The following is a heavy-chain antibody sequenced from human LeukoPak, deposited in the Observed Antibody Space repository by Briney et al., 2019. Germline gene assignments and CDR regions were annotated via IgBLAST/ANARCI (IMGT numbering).Heavy chain of an antibody. Sequence: SETLSLTCTVSGXSISSYYRSWIRQPPGKGLEWIGYIYYSGTTNYNPSLKSRVTISVDTSKNQFSLKLSSVTAADTALYYCARLYCSGGTCYSGLDYWGQGTLVTVSS. V-gene: IGHV4-59*01. CDR1: GXSISSYY. CDR3: ARLYCSGGTCYSGLDY. CDR2: IYYSGTT. D-gene: IGHD2-15*01. J-gene: IGHJ4*02.